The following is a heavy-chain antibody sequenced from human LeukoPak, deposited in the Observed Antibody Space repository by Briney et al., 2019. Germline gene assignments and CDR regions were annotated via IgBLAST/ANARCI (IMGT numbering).Heavy chain of an antibody. Sequence: KPSETLSLTCTVSGGSISSSSCYWGWIRQPPGKGLEWIGSVYYTGASYYNPSLKSRVTISIDTSKKHFSLKLTSVTAADTAVYYCARGAPPQNWGQGTLVTVSS. CDR3: ARGAPPQN. CDR2: VYYTGAS. CDR1: GGSISSSSCY. V-gene: IGHV4-39*07. J-gene: IGHJ4*02.